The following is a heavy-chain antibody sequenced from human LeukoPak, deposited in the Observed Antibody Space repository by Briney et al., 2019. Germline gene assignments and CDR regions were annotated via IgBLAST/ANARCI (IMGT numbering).Heavy chain of an antibody. CDR2: INPNSGGT. V-gene: IGHV1-2*02. CDR1: GYTFTGYY. D-gene: IGHD6-13*01. Sequence: GASVKVSCKASGYTFTGYYIHWVRQAPGQGLEWMGWINPNSGGTDYAQKFQGRVTMTRDTSISTAYMELSRLRSDDTAVYYCARDPTAIIAAFTLNWFHPWGQGTLVTVSS. J-gene: IGHJ5*02. CDR3: ARDPTAIIAAFTLNWFHP.